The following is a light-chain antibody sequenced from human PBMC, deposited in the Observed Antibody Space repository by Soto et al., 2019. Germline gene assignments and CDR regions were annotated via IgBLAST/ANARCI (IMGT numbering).Light chain of an antibody. CDR3: MQGTQFPYT. V-gene: IGKV2-24*01. CDR1: QSLVYSDGNTY. CDR2: KIS. J-gene: IGKJ2*01. Sequence: DIVMTQTPLSSPVTLGQPASISCRSSQSLVYSDGNTYLSWLQQRPGQPPRILIYKISDRFSGVPDRFSGSGAGTDFTLKISRVEAEDVWVYYCMQGTQFPYTFGQGTKLEIK.